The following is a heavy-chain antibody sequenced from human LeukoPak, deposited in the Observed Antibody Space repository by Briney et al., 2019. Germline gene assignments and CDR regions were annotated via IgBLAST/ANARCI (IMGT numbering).Heavy chain of an antibody. V-gene: IGHV3-23*01. D-gene: IGHD6-13*01. Sequence: GGSLRLSCAASGFTSSSYALNWVRQAPGKGLEWVATVSGSGDRMYHADSVKGRFTISRDNSKNTIYLQMNSLRAEDTALYYCAKAAAAPGFDFWGQGALVTVSS. J-gene: IGHJ4*02. CDR2: VSGSGDRM. CDR1: GFTSSSYA. CDR3: AKAAAAPGFDF.